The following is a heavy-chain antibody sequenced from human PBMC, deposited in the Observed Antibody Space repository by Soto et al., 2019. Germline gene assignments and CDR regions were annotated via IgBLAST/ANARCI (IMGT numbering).Heavy chain of an antibody. J-gene: IGHJ6*02. CDR3: ARVVAYYYGMDV. CDR1: GFTFSSYG. CDR2: IWYDGSNK. V-gene: IGHV3-33*01. D-gene: IGHD6-6*01. Sequence: QVQLVESGGGVVQPGRSLRLSCAASGFTFSSYGMHWVRQAPGKGLEWVAVIWYDGSNKYYADSVKGRFTISRDNSKNTLYLQMNSLRAEDTAVYYCARVVAYYYGMDVWGQGTTVTVSS.